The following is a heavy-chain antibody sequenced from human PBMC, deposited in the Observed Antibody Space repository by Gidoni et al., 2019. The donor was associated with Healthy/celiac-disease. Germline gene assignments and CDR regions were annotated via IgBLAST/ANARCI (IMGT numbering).Heavy chain of an antibody. Sequence: QVQLVESGGGVVQPGRSLRLYCAASGFTFSSYGMHWVRQARGKGLEWVAVISYDGSNKYNADSVKGRFTISRDNSKNTLYLQMNSLRAEDTAVYYCAKGGWDSQNAFDIWGQGTMVTVSS. J-gene: IGHJ3*02. D-gene: IGHD1-26*01. CDR3: AKGGWDSQNAFDI. CDR1: GFTFSSYG. V-gene: IGHV3-30*18. CDR2: ISYDGSNK.